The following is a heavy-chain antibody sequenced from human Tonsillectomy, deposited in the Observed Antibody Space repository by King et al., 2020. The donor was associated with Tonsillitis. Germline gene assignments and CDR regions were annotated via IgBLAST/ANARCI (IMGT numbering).Heavy chain of an antibody. J-gene: IGHJ5*02. V-gene: IGHV3-30*02. CDR1: GFTFSSFG. CDR2: IPSDGTNK. Sequence: VQLVESGGDVVQPGGSLRLSCAASGFTFSSFGMHWVRQGPGKGLEWVAFIPSDGTNKYYSDSVKGRFTISRDNSKNTLYLQMNSLRAEDTALYYCARSHTCFDPGGQGTLVTVSA. D-gene: IGHD2-21*01. CDR3: ARSHTCFDP.